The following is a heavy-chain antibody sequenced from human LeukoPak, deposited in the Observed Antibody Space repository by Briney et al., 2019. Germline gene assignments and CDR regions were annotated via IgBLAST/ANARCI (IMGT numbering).Heavy chain of an antibody. J-gene: IGHJ6*02. CDR2: INPSGGST. Sequence: GASVKVSCKASGYTFTSYYMHWVRQAPGQGLEWMGIINPSGGSTSYAQKFQGRVTMTRDTSTSTVYMELSSLRSEDTAVYYCARDQPGGVPAPGAYYYGMDVWGQGTTVTVSS. CDR3: ARDQPGGVPAPGAYYYGMDV. D-gene: IGHD3-16*01. CDR1: GYTFTSYY. V-gene: IGHV1-46*01.